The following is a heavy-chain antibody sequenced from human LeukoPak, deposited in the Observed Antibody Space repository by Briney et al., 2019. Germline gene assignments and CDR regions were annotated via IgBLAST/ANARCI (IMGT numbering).Heavy chain of an antibody. CDR1: GFTFSSYG. V-gene: IGHV3-33*01. CDR3: ARDQGYSYGSSYYYYGMDG. Sequence: PGGSLRLSCAASGFTFSSYGMHWVRQAPGKGLEWVAVIWYDGSNKYYADSVKGRFTISRDNSKNTLYLQMNSLRAEDTAVYYCARDQGYSYGSSYYYYGMDGWGQGTTGTVSS. D-gene: IGHD5-18*01. CDR2: IWYDGSNK. J-gene: IGHJ6*02.